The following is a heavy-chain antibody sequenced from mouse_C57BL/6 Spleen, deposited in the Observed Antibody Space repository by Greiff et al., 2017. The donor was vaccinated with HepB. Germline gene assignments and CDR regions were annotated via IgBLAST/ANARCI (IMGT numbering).Heavy chain of an antibody. J-gene: IGHJ4*01. CDR1: GFTFSDYG. V-gene: IGHV5-17*01. Sequence: VQLKESGGGLVKPGGSLKLSCAASGFTFSDYGMHWVRQAPEKGLEWVAYISSGSSTIYYADTVKGRFTISRDNAKNTLFLQMTSLRSEDTAMYYCARDGLTTVVAGAMDYWGQGTSVTVSS. CDR3: ARDGLTTVVAGAMDY. CDR2: ISSGSSTI. D-gene: IGHD1-1*01.